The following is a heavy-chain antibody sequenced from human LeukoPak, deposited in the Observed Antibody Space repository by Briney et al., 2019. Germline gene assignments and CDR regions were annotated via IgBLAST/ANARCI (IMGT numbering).Heavy chain of an antibody. J-gene: IGHJ4*02. CDR2: IYYSGST. V-gene: IGHV4-39*01. D-gene: IGHD2-2*01. CDR1: GGSVSSDRYY. CDR3: ARHRYAVPAATLDY. Sequence: SETLSLTCTVSGGSVSSDRYYWGWIRQPPGKGLEWIGSIYYSGSTYYNPSLKSRVTISVDTSKNQFSLKLSSVTAADTAVYYCARHRYAVPAATLDYWGQGTLVTVSS.